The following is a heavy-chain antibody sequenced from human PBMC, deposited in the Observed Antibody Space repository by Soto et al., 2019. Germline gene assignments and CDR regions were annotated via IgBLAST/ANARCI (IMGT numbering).Heavy chain of an antibody. Sequence: HLLESGGGLVQPGGSLRLSCAASGFTFSNYAVSWVRQAPGKGLEWVSSITGRGGGTYYADSVQGRFIISRDNSNNTLPQQIKSLRVDASAIYDRAKDRNYYILTPYHAFHSWGQGTPVTVSS. D-gene: IGHD3-9*01. CDR2: ITGRGGGT. CDR3: AKDRNYYILTPYHAFHS. V-gene: IGHV3-23*01. CDR1: GFTFSNYA. J-gene: IGHJ4*02.